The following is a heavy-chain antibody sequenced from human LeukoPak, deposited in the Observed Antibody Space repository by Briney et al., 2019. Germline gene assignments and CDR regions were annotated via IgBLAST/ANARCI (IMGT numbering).Heavy chain of an antibody. CDR1: GLTFGSSW. J-gene: IGHJ4*02. CDR3: ARDQSGSLDY. D-gene: IGHD1-26*01. Sequence: GGSLRLSCAASGLTFGSSWMAWVRQVPGEGREWVANIKYDGSEKYYVDSVKGRFTISRDNAKNSVFLQMSGLRAEDTAVYYCARDQSGSLDYWGQGTLVTVSS. CDR2: IKYDGSEK. V-gene: IGHV3-7*01.